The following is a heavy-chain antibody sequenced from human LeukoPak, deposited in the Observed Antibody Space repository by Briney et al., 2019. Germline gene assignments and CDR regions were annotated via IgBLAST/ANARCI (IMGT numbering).Heavy chain of an antibody. Sequence: GGSLRLSCAASGFTFSSYAMSWVRQARGKGLEWVSAISGSGGSTYYADSVKGRFTISRDNSKNTLYLQMNSLRAEDTAVYYCANGPPGARGRVDFDYWGQGTLVTVSS. D-gene: IGHD1-26*01. V-gene: IGHV3-23*01. J-gene: IGHJ4*02. CDR3: ANGPPGARGRVDFDY. CDR1: GFTFSSYA. CDR2: ISGSGGST.